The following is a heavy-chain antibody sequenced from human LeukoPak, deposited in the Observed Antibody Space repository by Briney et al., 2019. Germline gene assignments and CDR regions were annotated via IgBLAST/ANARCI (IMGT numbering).Heavy chain of an antibody. J-gene: IGHJ4*02. V-gene: IGHV3-48*02. CDR1: GFTFSSYS. CDR3: VRDPDALDF. Sequence: GGSLRLSCVASGFTFSSYSMNWVRQAPGKGPEWVSYIRSTGSPIYYADSVKGRFTISRDNARNSLYLQMNSLRDEDTAVYYCVRDPDALDFWGQGTLVTVSS. CDR2: IRSTGSPI.